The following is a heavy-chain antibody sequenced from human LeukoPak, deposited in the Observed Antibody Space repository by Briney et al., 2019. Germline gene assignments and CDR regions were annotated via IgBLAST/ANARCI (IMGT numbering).Heavy chain of an antibody. Sequence: GGSLRLSCAASGFTLRSYTMNWVRQAPGKGLEWVSSISSSSSYIYYADSVKGRFTISRDNAKNSLYLQMNSLRAEDTAVYYCARDRRWYSSSWAALDYWGQGTLVTVSS. CDR3: ARDRRWYSSSWAALDY. V-gene: IGHV3-21*01. J-gene: IGHJ4*02. CDR2: ISSSSSYI. CDR1: GFTLRSYT. D-gene: IGHD6-13*01.